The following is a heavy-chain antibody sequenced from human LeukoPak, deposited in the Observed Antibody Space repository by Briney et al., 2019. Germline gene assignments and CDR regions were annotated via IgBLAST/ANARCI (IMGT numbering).Heavy chain of an antibody. J-gene: IGHJ4*02. D-gene: IGHD3/OR15-3a*01. Sequence: GGSLRLSCAASGFTFNNHDMHWVRQAPGKGLEWVAVIWYDGSNKYYADSVKGRFTISRDNAKNSLYLQMNSLRDEDTAVYYCARDSRGYYDFDYWGQGTLVTVSS. CDR1: GFTFNNHD. V-gene: IGHV3-33*01. CDR3: ARDSRGYYDFDY. CDR2: IWYDGSNK.